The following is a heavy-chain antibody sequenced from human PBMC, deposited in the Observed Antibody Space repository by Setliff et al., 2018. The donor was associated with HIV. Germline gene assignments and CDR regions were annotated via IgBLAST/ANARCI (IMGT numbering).Heavy chain of an antibody. Sequence: GGSLRLSCAASGFTFSSYAMSWVRQAPGKGLEWVSGISDSGGSTYYGDSVKGRFTISRNNSENTLYLQMDGLRAEDTAVYYCAKDKGGYNWNYFDYWGPGTQVTVSS. CDR2: ISDSGGST. D-gene: IGHD1-20*01. CDR3: AKDKGGYNWNYFDY. J-gene: IGHJ4*02. CDR1: GFTFSSYA. V-gene: IGHV3-23*01.